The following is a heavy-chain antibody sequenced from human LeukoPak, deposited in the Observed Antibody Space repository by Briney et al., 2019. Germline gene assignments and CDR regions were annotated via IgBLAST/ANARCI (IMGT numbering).Heavy chain of an antibody. D-gene: IGHD5-12*01. V-gene: IGHV4-34*01. CDR3: ARGGGNSGYYMDV. J-gene: IGHJ6*03. Sequence: PSETLSLTCAVYGGSFSGYYWSWIRQPPGKGLEWIGEINHRGSTNCNPSLKSRVTISVDRSKNQVSLKVSSVTAADMAVYYCARGGGNSGYYMDVWGKGTTVTVSS. CDR1: GGSFSGYY. CDR2: INHRGST.